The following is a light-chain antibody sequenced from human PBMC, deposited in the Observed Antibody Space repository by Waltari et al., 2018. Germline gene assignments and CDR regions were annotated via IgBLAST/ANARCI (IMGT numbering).Light chain of an antibody. J-gene: IGKJ5*01. Sequence: IVMTQSPLSLPVTPGEPASISCRSSQSLLHSNGYNYLDWYLQKPGQSPQLLIYLGANRASGVPDRVSGRGAGTDFTLKISRVEAEDVGFYYCMQALQTPLTFGQGTRLEIK. V-gene: IGKV2-28*01. CDR2: LGA. CDR3: MQALQTPLT. CDR1: QSLLHSNGYNY.